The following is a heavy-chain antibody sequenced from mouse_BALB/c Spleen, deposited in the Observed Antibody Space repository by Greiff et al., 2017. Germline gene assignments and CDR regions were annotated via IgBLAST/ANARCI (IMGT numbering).Heavy chain of an antibody. J-gene: IGHJ1*01. CDR2: ILPGSGST. CDR1: GYTFSSYW. V-gene: IGHV1-9*01. CDR3: ERGGAGGGDWYFDV. Sequence: QVQLQQSGAELMKPGASVKISCKATGYTFSSYWIEWVKQRPGHGLEWIGEILPGSGSTNYNEKFKGKATFTADTSSNTAYMQLSSLTSEDSAVYYCERGGAGGGDWYFDVWGAGTTVTVSS.